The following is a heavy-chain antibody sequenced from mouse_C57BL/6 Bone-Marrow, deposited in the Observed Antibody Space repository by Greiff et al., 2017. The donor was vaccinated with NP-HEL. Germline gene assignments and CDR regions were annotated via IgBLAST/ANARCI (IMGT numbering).Heavy chain of an antibody. CDR2: INPSTGGT. Sequence: LQESGPELVKPGASVKISCKASGYSFTGYYMNWVKQSPEKSLEWIGEINPSTGGTTYNQKFKAKATLTVDKSSSTAYMQLKSLTSEDSAVYYCARIVADYFDYWGQGTTLTVSS. D-gene: IGHD1-1*01. CDR1: GYSFTGYY. V-gene: IGHV1-42*01. CDR3: ARIVADYFDY. J-gene: IGHJ2*01.